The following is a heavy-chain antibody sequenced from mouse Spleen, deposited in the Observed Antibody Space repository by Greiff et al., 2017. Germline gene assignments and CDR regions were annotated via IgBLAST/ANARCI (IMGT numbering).Heavy chain of an antibody. CDR3: ATANWDYFDY. D-gene: IGHD4-1*01. Sequence: DVHLVESGGGLVQPGGSLKLSCAASGFTFSDYYMYWVRQTPEKRLEWVAYISNGGGSTYYPDTVKGRFTISRDNAKNTLYLQMSRLKSEDTAMYYCATANWDYFDYWGQGTTLTVSS. V-gene: IGHV5-12*01. J-gene: IGHJ2*01. CDR2: ISNGGGST. CDR1: GFTFSDYY.